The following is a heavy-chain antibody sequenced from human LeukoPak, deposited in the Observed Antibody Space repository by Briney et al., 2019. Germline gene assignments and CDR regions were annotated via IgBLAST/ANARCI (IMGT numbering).Heavy chain of an antibody. D-gene: IGHD4-17*01. Sequence: PSETLSLTCSVSGDSISGYYWTWIRQIAGKGLEWIGRIYTTGNTNYNPSLKSRVTMSLDTSKNQFSLKLSSVTAADTAVYYCARDVIPDYGDRNWFDPWGQGTLVTVSS. J-gene: IGHJ5*02. CDR1: GDSISGYY. CDR2: IYTTGNT. CDR3: ARDVIPDYGDRNWFDP. V-gene: IGHV4-4*07.